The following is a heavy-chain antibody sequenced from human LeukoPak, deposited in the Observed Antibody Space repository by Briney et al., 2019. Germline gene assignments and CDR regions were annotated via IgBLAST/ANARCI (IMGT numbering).Heavy chain of an antibody. J-gene: IGHJ2*01. V-gene: IGHV1-18*01. CDR1: GYPFGSYG. Sequence: GASVKVSCKASGYPFGSYGISWVRQAPGQGLEWMGWNSGYKGNTKYAQKFQGRVTMTTDTSTSTAYMELRGLRSDDTAVYYCARDHGGKVDRYFDLWGRGTLVTVSS. D-gene: IGHD4-23*01. CDR2: NSGYKGNT. CDR3: ARDHGGKVDRYFDL.